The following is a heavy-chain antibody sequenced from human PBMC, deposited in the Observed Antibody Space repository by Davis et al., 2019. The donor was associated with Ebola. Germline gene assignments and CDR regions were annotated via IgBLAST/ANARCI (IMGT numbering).Heavy chain of an antibody. CDR1: GFTFSNYG. Sequence: GESLKISCVASGFTFSNYGMHWVRQAPGKGLEWVAFISYHGKNIPYADSVWGRFTISRDNAKNSLYLQMSSLRPEDTAFYKCAKKPPWGDYFDSWGQGALVTVSS. CDR2: ISYHGKNI. V-gene: IGHV3-30*18. J-gene: IGHJ4*02. CDR3: AKKPPWGDYFDS. D-gene: IGHD1-14*01.